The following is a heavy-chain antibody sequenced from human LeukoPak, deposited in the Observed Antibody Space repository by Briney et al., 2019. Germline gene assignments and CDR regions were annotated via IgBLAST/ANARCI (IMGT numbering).Heavy chain of an antibody. Sequence: PGGSLRLSCAASGLTFSSYSMNWVRQAPGKGLEWVSYISSSSSTIYYADSVKGRFTISRDNAKNSLYLQMNSLRAEDTAVYYCARAREIADYWGQGTLVTVSS. D-gene: IGHD2-21*01. CDR2: ISSSSSTI. CDR1: GLTFSSYS. V-gene: IGHV3-48*01. J-gene: IGHJ4*02. CDR3: ARAREIADY.